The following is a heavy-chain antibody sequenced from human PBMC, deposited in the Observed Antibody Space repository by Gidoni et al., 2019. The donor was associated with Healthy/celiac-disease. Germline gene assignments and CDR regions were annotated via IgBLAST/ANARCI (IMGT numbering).Heavy chain of an antibody. CDR3: ARAGATLDAYYYYGMDV. CDR2: T. D-gene: IGHD5-12*01. Sequence: TNYNPSLKSRVTISVDTSKNQFSLKLSSVTAADTAVYYCARAGATLDAYYYYGMDVWGQGTTVTVSS. V-gene: IGHV4-59*01. J-gene: IGHJ6*02.